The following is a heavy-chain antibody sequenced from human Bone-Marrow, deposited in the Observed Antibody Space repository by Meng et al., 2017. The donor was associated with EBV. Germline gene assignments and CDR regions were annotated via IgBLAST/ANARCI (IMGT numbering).Heavy chain of an antibody. CDR1: GGSFSGHY. J-gene: IGHJ4*02. CDR3: ARTDYYDSSGYSDY. Sequence: QVQLQQWGAGLLKPSEXLSLTCAAYGGSFSGHYWSWIRQPPGKGLEWIGEINHSGSTNYNPSLTSRVTISVDTSKNQFSLKLSSVTAADTAVYYCARTDYYDSSGYSDYWGQGTLVTVSS. V-gene: IGHV4-34*01. CDR2: INHSGST. D-gene: IGHD3-22*01.